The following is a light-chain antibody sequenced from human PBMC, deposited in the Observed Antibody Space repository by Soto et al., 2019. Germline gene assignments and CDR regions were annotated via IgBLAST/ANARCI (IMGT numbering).Light chain of an antibody. CDR2: GAS. CDR3: QQYNSWMWT. V-gene: IGKV3-15*01. Sequence: EIVMTQSPATLSVSPGEGATLSCRASQSVSSKLAWYQQKPGQAPRLLIYGASTRATGIPARFSGSGSGTEFTLIISSLQPEDSAVYYCQQYNSWMWTFGQGTKGDIK. J-gene: IGKJ1*01. CDR1: QSVSSK.